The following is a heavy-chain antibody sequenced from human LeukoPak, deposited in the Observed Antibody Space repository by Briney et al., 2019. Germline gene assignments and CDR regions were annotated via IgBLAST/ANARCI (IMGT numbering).Heavy chain of an antibody. CDR3: ARLLVFSGPISSSWAYYMDV. J-gene: IGHJ6*03. V-gene: IGHV4-4*07. Sequence: SETLSLTCTVSGGSISSYYWSWIRQPAGKGLEWIGRIYTSGSTNYNPSLKSRVTMSVDTPKNQFSLKLSSVTAADTAVYYCARLLVFSGPISSSWAYYMDVWGKGTTDTVSS. CDR2: IYTSGST. CDR1: GGSISSYY. D-gene: IGHD6-13*01.